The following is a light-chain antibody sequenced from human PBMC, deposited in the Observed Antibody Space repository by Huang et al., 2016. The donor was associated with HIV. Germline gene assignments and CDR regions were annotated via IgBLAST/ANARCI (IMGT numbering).Light chain of an antibody. V-gene: IGKV2-28*01. Sequence: IVITQSPLSLPVTPGEPASISCRSSQSLLHSHGYNYLDGYVQKPGQAPQLLISLSSNRASGVPDRFSASGSVTDFTLKISRVQAEDVVVYFCMQALQTPRTFGQGTRLEIK. CDR2: LSS. CDR3: MQALQTPRT. CDR1: QSLLHSHGYNY. J-gene: IGKJ5*01.